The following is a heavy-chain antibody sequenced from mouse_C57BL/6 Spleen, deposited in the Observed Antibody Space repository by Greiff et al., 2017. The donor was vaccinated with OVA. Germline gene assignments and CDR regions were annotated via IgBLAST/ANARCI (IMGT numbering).Heavy chain of an antibody. V-gene: IGHV5-4*01. CDR2: ISDGGSYT. Sequence: VQLKESGGGLVKPGGSLKLSCAASGFTFSSYAMSWVRQTPEKRLAWVATISDGGSYTYYTDNVKGRFTISRDNAKNNLYLQMSHLKSEDTAMYYCARDHYYGSSYVPYFDYWGQGTTLTVSS. CDR1: GFTFSSYA. J-gene: IGHJ2*01. D-gene: IGHD1-1*01. CDR3: ARDHYYGSSYVPYFDY.